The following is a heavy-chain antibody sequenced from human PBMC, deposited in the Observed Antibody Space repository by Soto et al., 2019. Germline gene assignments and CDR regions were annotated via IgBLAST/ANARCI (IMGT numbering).Heavy chain of an antibody. Sequence: PGGSLRLSCAASGFTFSSCAMGWVRQAPGKGLEWVSAISGSGGSTYYADSVKGRVTISRDNSKNTLYLQMSSLRAEDTAVYYCEKDQGTYSAYSNCWFFHYWGQGILVTVSS. V-gene: IGHV3-23*01. CDR2: ISGSGGST. CDR1: GFTFSSCA. J-gene: IGHJ4*02. D-gene: IGHD6-13*01. CDR3: EKDQGTYSAYSNCWFFHY.